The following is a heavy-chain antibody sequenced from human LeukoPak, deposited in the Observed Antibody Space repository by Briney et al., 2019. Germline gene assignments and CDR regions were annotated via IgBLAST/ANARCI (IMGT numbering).Heavy chain of an antibody. CDR2: ISGSGGST. J-gene: IGHJ6*02. CDR1: GFTFSSFG. Sequence: GGSLRLSCAASGFTFSSFGLSWIRQAPGKGLEWVSAISGSGGSTYYADSVKGRFTISRDNSKNTLYLQMNSLRAEDTALYYCAGGPGVYYYGMDVWGQGTSVTVSS. V-gene: IGHV3-23*01. CDR3: AGGPGVYYYGMDV.